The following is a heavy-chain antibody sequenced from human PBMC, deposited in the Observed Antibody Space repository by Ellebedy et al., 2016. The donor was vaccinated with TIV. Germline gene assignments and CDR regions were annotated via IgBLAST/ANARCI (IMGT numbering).Heavy chain of an antibody. Sequence: SETLSLTCTVSGGSISSYYWSWIRQPPGKGLEWIGYIYYSGSTNYNPSLKSRVTISVDTSKNQFSLKLSSVTAADTAVYYCARFYDSSGWYGGDAFDIWGQGTMVTVSS. CDR3: ARFYDSSGWYGGDAFDI. D-gene: IGHD6-19*01. J-gene: IGHJ3*02. V-gene: IGHV4-59*08. CDR2: IYYSGST. CDR1: GGSISSYY.